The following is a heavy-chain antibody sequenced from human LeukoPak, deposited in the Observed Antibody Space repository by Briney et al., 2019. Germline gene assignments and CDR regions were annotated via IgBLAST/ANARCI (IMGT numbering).Heavy chain of an antibody. CDR2: IYYSGST. J-gene: IGHJ4*02. CDR1: GGSISSYY. Sequence: PSETLSLTCTVSGGSISSYYWSWIRQPPGKGLEWIGYIYYSGSTNYNPSLKSRVTISVDTSKNQFSLKLSSVTAADTAVYYCARVLWFGELWSRRFFDYWGQGTLVTVSS. CDR3: ARVLWFGELWSRRFFDY. D-gene: IGHD3-10*01. V-gene: IGHV4-59*01.